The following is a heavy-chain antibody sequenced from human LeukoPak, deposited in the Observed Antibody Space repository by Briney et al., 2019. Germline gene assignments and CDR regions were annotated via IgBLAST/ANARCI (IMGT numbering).Heavy chain of an antibody. CDR2: ISPSSSSI. J-gene: IGHJ5*02. V-gene: IGHV3-48*02. D-gene: IGHD6-13*01. CDR3: ARAQYSSSPDH. Sequence: PGGSLRLSCAASGFTFSSYSMNWVRQAPGKGLEWVSYISPSSSSIHYADSARGRFTISRDNAKNSVYLQMISLRDEDTAVYYCARAQYSSSPDHWGQGTLVTVSS. CDR1: GFTFSSYS.